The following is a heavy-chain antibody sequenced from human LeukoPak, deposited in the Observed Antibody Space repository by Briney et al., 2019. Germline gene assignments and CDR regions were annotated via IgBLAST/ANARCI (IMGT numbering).Heavy chain of an antibody. D-gene: IGHD3-22*01. CDR1: GYSFTSYW. CDR2: IYPGDSDT. Sequence: GESLKMSCKGSGYSFTSYWIGWVRQMPGKGLEWMGIIYPGDSDTRYSPSFQGQVTISADKSISTAYLQWSSLKASDTAMYYCASYDYDSSGYHIRGFDYWGQGTLVTVSS. J-gene: IGHJ4*02. V-gene: IGHV5-51*01. CDR3: ASYDYDSSGYHIRGFDY.